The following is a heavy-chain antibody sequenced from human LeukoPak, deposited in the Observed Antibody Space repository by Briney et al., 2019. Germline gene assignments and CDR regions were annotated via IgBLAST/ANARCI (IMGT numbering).Heavy chain of an antibody. V-gene: IGHV4-4*07. J-gene: IGHJ6*03. CDR2: IYTSGST. D-gene: IGHD3-3*01. Sequence: PSETLSLTCTVSGGSISSYYWSWIRQPAGKGLEWIGRIYTSGSTNYNPSLKSRVTMSVDTSKDQFSLKLSSVTAADTAVYYCARAGGAGNYDSYMDVWGKGTTVTVSS. CDR3: ARAGGAGNYDSYMDV. CDR1: GGSISSYY.